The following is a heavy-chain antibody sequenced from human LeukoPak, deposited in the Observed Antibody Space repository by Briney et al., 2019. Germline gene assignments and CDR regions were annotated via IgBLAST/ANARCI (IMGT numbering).Heavy chain of an antibody. J-gene: IGHJ4*02. CDR3: ARVGSLSDCSGGSCYHFDY. D-gene: IGHD2-15*01. CDR2: MNPNSGNT. Sequence: GASVTVSFTSSGCTFSSYDINWVRQATGQGLEWMGWMNPNSGNTGYAQKFQGRVTFTRHTSITTAYMELSSLRPEDTAVYYCARVGSLSDCSGGSCYHFDYWGQGTLVTVSS. V-gene: IGHV1-8*03. CDR1: GCTFSSYD.